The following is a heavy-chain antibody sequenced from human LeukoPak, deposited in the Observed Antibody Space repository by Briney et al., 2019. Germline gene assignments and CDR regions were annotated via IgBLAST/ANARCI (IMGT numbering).Heavy chain of an antibody. CDR2: IIPIFGTA. J-gene: IGHJ5*02. CDR1: GGTFSSYA. Sequence: ASVKVSCKPSGGTFSSYAISWVRQAPGQGLEWMGGIIPIFGTANYAQKFQGRVTITTDESTSTAYMELSSLRSEDTAVYYCAGVPFTAGNWFDPWGQGTLVTVSS. D-gene: IGHD6-19*01. V-gene: IGHV1-69*05. CDR3: AGVPFTAGNWFDP.